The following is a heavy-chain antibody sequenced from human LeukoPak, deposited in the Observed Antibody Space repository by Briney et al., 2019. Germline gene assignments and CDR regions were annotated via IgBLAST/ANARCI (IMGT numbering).Heavy chain of an antibody. D-gene: IGHD4-17*01. V-gene: IGHV1-69*04. CDR1: GGTFSSYA. CDR3: ARESPTTVTTDDAFDI. Sequence: ASVKVSCKASGGTFSSYAISWVRQAPGQGLEWMGRIIPILGIANYAQKFQGRGTITADKSTSTAYMELSSLRSEDTAVYYCARESPTTVTTDDAFDIWGQGTMVTVSS. J-gene: IGHJ3*02. CDR2: IIPILGIA.